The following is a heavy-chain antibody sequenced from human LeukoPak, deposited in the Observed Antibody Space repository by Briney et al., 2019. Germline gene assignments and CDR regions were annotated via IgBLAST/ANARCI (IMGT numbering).Heavy chain of an antibody. CDR3: AIGFYGFSY. CDR1: GLTFSRYW. J-gene: IGHJ4*02. D-gene: IGHD3-3*01. Sequence: GGSLRLSCAASGLTFSRYWMHWVRQAPGKGLVWVSRIYSDGSSTSYADSVKGRVIISRDSAKNTVYLQVSSLRAEDTAVYYCAIGFYGFSYWGQGTLVTVPS. CDR2: IYSDGSST. V-gene: IGHV3-74*01.